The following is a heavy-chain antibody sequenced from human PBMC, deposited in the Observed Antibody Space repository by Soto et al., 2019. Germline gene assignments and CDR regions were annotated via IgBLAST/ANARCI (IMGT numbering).Heavy chain of an antibody. CDR1: GFTFSSYS. CDR3: ASRGYTNFDY. Sequence: EVQLVESGGGLVQPGGSLRLSCAASGFTFSSYSMNWVRQAPGKGLEWMSYISSSSNTIYYADSMKGRFTNSRDNARNSLYLRMNGLRAEDTAVYYCASRGYTNFDYWGQGTLVTVSS. D-gene: IGHD5-18*01. V-gene: IGHV3-48*01. CDR2: ISSSSNTI. J-gene: IGHJ4*02.